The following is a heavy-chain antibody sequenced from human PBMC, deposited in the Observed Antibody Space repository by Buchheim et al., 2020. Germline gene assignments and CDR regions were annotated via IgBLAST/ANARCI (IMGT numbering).Heavy chain of an antibody. CDR1: GFTFSSYA. J-gene: IGHJ4*02. D-gene: IGHD2-15*01. V-gene: IGHV3-48*01. CDR3: ARDSGGVVVTYYFDY. CDR2: ISSSTTTI. Sequence: EIQLVESGGDLVQPGGSLRLSCAASGFTFSSYAMNWVRQAPGKGLEWISCISSSTTTIYYADSVEGRFTISRDNDRNTLYLQMNRLRAEDTAVYNCARDSGGVVVTYYFDYWGQGTL.